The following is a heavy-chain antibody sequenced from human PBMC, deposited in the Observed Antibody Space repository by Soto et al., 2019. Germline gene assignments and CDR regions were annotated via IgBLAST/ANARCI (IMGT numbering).Heavy chain of an antibody. V-gene: IGHV1-18*01. CDR1: GYTFTSYG. J-gene: IGHJ3*02. D-gene: IGHD3-9*01. CDR2: ISVYNGNT. Sequence: QVQLVQSGAEVKKPGASVRVSCKASGYTFTSYGISWVRQAPGQGLEWMGWISVYNGNTNYAQKLQGRVTMTTDTSTSTAYIELSSLRSDDTAVYYCARVAYYDILTCYRDNDAFDIWGQGTMVTVSS. CDR3: ARVAYYDILTCYRDNDAFDI.